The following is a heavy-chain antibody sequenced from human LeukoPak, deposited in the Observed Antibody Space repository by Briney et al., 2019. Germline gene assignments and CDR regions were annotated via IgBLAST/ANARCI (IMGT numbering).Heavy chain of an antibody. J-gene: IGHJ4*02. V-gene: IGHV4-39*06. CDR3: ARYCSSTSCWHFDY. D-gene: IGHD2-2*01. CDR1: GGSISSSSYY. Sequence: SETLSLTCTVSGGSISSSSYYWGWIRQPPGKGLEWIGSIYYSGSTYYNPSLKSRVTISVDTSKNQFPLKLSSVTAADTAVYYCARYCSSTSCWHFDYWGQGTLVTVSS. CDR2: IYYSGST.